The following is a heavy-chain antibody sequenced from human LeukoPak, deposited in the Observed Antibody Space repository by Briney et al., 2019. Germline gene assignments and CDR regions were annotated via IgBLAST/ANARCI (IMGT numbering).Heavy chain of an antibody. V-gene: IGHV3-11*01. J-gene: IGHJ4*02. CDR2: ISGSGSTI. CDR3: AKRLQGATTSL. D-gene: IGHD1-26*01. Sequence: GGSLRLSCAASGFTFSDYYMGWIRQAPGKGLEWVSYISGSGSTIVYADSVRGQFTISRDNTKNSLYLQMNSLRAEDTAVYYCAKRLQGATTSLWGQGTLVTVSS. CDR1: GFTFSDYY.